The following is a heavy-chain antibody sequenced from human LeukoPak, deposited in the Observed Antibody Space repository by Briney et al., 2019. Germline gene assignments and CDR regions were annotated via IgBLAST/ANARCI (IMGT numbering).Heavy chain of an antibody. Sequence: ASVKVSCKASGYTFTGYYIHWVRQAPGQGLEWMGWINPSSGGTNYAQKFQGRATVTRDTSITTAYMELSRLTSDDTAVYYCARDPRSTSVPHYYYYYMDVWGKGTTVTVSS. CDR1: GYTFTGYY. D-gene: IGHD2-2*01. V-gene: IGHV1-2*02. CDR2: INPSSGGT. J-gene: IGHJ6*03. CDR3: ARDPRSTSVPHYYYYYMDV.